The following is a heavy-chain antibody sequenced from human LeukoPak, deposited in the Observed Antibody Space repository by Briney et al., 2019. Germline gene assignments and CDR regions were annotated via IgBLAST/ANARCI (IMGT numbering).Heavy chain of an antibody. J-gene: IGHJ4*02. Sequence: GGSLRLSCAASGFTFSDYYMSWIRQAPGKGLEWASYISSSGSTINYADSVTGRFTISRDNAQNSLYLQMNSLRVEGTAVYYCTRRPYSSSWYYFDDWGQGTLVTVSS. CDR3: TRRPYSSSWYYFDD. D-gene: IGHD6-13*01. CDR2: ISSSGSTI. CDR1: GFTFSDYY. V-gene: IGHV3-11*04.